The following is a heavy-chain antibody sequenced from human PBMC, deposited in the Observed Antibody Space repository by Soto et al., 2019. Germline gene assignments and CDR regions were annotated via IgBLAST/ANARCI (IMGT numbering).Heavy chain of an antibody. CDR3: AKVGIGMFSHKHHFDH. CDR1: GFTFSSFG. Sequence: EVQLLDSGGDLAQPGGSLRLSCTASGFTFSSFGMAWVRQAPGKGLEWVSAISGSGDSSYYADSVKDRFPISRDNPTNTLYQQMNKLRAEDTAVYYCAKVGIGMFSHKHHFDHWCQGTHVTVSS. CDR2: ISGSGDSS. V-gene: IGHV3-23*01. D-gene: IGHD2-2*03. J-gene: IGHJ4*02.